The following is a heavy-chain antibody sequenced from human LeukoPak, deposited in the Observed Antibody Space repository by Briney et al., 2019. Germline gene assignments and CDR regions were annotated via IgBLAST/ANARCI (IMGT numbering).Heavy chain of an antibody. D-gene: IGHD1-26*01. J-gene: IGHJ4*02. CDR2: LYTDGRT. V-gene: IGHV3-53*01. CDR3: AKSNVGATAFDY. CDR1: GFIVSSYY. Sequence: GGSLRLSCAASGFIVSSYYMSWVRQAPGKGLEWLSVLYTDGRTFYAASVKGRFTISRDNSKNTLYLQMNSLRAEDTAVYYCAKSNVGATAFDYWGQGTLVTVSS.